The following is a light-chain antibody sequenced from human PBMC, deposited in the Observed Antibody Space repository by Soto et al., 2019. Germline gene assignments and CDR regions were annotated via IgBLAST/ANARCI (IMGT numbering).Light chain of an antibody. J-gene: IGLJ1*01. CDR1: SSDVGGYNY. V-gene: IGLV2-14*01. Sequence: QSVLTQPASVSGSPGQSITISCTGTSSDVGGYNYVSWYQQHPGKAPKLMIYEVSNRPSGVSNRFSGSKSGNTASLIISGLQAEDEADHYCCSYAGSYPYVFGTGTKVTVL. CDR2: EVS. CDR3: CSYAGSYPYV.